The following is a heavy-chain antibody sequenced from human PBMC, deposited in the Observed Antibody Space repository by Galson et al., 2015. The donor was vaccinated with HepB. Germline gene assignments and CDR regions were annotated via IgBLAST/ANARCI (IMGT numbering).Heavy chain of an antibody. CDR3: ARLYHLTSYYHAMDV. CDR1: GDSIFSNY. V-gene: IGHV4-59*08. Sequence: TLSLTCTVSGDSIFSNYWSWIRQPPGKGLEWIGYIYYSGITAYNPSLESRVTISVDTSKNQFSLKLDSVTAADTAVCYCARLYHLTSYYHAMDVWGQGTTVTVSS. D-gene: IGHD2-2*01. J-gene: IGHJ6*02. CDR2: IYYSGIT.